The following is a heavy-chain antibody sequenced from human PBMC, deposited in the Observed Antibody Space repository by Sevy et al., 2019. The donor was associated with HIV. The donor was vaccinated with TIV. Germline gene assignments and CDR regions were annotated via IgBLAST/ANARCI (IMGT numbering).Heavy chain of an antibody. J-gene: IGHJ4*02. CDR1: GYTLTELS. Sequence: ASVKVSCKVSGYTLTELSMHWVRQAPGKGLAWMGGFDPEDDETIYAQKFQGRVTMTEDTSTDTDYMELSSLRSEDTAVYYCATDYPPLGGIAVAGLVYWGQGTLVTVSS. CDR2: FDPEDDET. V-gene: IGHV1-24*01. D-gene: IGHD6-19*01. CDR3: ATDYPPLGGIAVAGLVY.